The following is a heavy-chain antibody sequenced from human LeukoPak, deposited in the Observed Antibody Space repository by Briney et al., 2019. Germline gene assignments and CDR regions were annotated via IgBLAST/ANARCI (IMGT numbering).Heavy chain of an antibody. J-gene: IGHJ4*02. CDR1: GGSFSGYY. V-gene: IGHV4-34*01. CDR2: INHSGST. CDR3: ARLYYCSSTSCQE. Sequence: SETLSLTCAVYGGSFSGYYWSWIRQPPGKGLEWIGEINHSGSTNYNPSLKSRVTISVDTSKDQFSLKLSSVTAADTAVYYCARLYYCSSTSCQEWGQGTLVTVSS. D-gene: IGHD2-2*01.